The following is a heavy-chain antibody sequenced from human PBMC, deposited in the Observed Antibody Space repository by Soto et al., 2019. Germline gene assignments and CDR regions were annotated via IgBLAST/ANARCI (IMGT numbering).Heavy chain of an antibody. D-gene: IGHD1-26*01. CDR1: GFTFSSYS. Sequence: GGSLRLSCAASGFTFSSYSMNWVRQAPGKGLEWVSSISSSSSYIYYADSVKGRFTISRDNAKNPLYLQMNSLRAEDTAVYYCARGIVGANGIDYWGQETLVTVSS. CDR2: ISSSSSYI. J-gene: IGHJ4*02. V-gene: IGHV3-21*01. CDR3: ARGIVGANGIDY.